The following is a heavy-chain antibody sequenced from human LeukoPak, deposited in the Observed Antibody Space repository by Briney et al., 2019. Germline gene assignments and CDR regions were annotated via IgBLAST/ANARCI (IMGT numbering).Heavy chain of an antibody. Sequence: GASVKVSCKASGYTFTDYYIHWVRQAPGQGLEWMGWIHPNSGGTKSVQKFQGRVTMTRDTSISTAYMDLSSLRSDDTAVYYCALAYGSGLYHDYWGQGTLVTVSS. CDR2: IHPNSGGT. CDR3: ALAYGSGLYHDY. V-gene: IGHV1-2*02. CDR1: GYTFTDYY. J-gene: IGHJ4*02. D-gene: IGHD6-19*01.